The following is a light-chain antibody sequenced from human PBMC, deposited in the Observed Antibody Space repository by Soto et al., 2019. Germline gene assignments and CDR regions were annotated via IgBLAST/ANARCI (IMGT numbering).Light chain of an antibody. J-gene: IGKJ5*01. V-gene: IGKV3-20*01. CDR2: GAS. CDR3: QHFGGNTFT. Sequence: EIVLPRSPGTLSLSPWERATLSCRASQSVGRNYLAWYQQNPGQAPRLLIYGASTRATGIPDRFSGSGSGTHFTLTISRLEPGDFAVYDCQHFGGNTFTFGQGTRLEIK. CDR1: QSVGRNY.